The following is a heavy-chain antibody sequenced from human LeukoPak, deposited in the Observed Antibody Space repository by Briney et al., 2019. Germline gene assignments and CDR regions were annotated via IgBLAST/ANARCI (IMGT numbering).Heavy chain of an antibody. J-gene: IGHJ4*02. D-gene: IGHD1-26*01. Sequence: GGSLRLSCATSGFTFSSYLMTWVRQGPGKGLEWVANIKPDGSLIYYVDSVKGRFTISRDNAKNSLYLQMNSLRAEDTAVYYCAKWELYSGFYYIDYWGQGTLATVSS. V-gene: IGHV3-7*01. CDR2: IKPDGSLI. CDR3: AKWELYSGFYYIDY. CDR1: GFTFSSYL.